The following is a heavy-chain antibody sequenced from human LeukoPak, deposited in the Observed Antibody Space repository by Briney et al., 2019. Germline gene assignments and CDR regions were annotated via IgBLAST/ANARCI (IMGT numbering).Heavy chain of an antibody. J-gene: IGHJ4*02. CDR2: INSKSGGP. D-gene: IGHD5-12*01. CDR1: GGTFTDYY. V-gene: IGHV1-2*02. CDR3: ARYLSGYDYFDY. Sequence: ASVKVSCKASGGTFTDYYIHWVRQAPGQGLEWMGWINSKSGGPKYAQRFQGRVTMTRDTSISTVYMELITLIPDDTAVYYCARYLSGYDYFDYWGQGTLVTVSS.